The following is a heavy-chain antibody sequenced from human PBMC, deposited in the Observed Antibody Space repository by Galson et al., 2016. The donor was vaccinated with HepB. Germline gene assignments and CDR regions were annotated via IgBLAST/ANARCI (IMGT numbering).Heavy chain of an antibody. Sequence: SETLSLTCTLSGGAVTSRTHYWGWIRQPPGKGLEWIGAIYYSGRTYYSPSLKSRVTIYVDTSKNQFSLRLTSVTATDTAVYYCARLAVAGWYFDYWGQGTLVTVSS. J-gene: IGHJ4*02. V-gene: IGHV4-39*01. D-gene: IGHD6-19*01. CDR3: ARLAVAGWYFDY. CDR2: IYYSGRT. CDR1: GGAVTSRTHY.